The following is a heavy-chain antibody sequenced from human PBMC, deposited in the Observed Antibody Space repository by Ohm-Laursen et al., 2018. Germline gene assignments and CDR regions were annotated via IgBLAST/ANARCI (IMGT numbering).Heavy chain of an antibody. J-gene: IGHJ4*02. D-gene: IGHD2-2*01. CDR1: GYTFSTYD. V-gene: IGHV1-8*01. CDR3: ARAVRNQLVSDY. Sequence: GASVKVSCKASGYTFSTYDIVWVRQAAGQGPEWMGGMNPNSGNTGYSGDTGYQHKFRGRITMTRDTSISTAYMELSGLTSEDTATYHCARAVRNQLVSDYWGRGTLVTVSS. CDR2: MNPNSGNTGYSGDT.